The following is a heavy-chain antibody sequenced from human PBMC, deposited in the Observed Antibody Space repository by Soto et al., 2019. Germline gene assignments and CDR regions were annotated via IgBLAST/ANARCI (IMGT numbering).Heavy chain of an antibody. Sequence: QVQLVQSGAEVKKPGASVKVSCKASGYTFTSYDITWVRQATGQGLEWMGWMNPNTGNTGYAQNFQGRVTMTRNTSISTAHMELSSLRSEDTAVYYCARERAVAGFDYWGQGTLVTVSS. CDR2: MNPNTGNT. CDR1: GYTFTSYD. V-gene: IGHV1-8*01. CDR3: ARERAVAGFDY. J-gene: IGHJ4*02. D-gene: IGHD6-19*01.